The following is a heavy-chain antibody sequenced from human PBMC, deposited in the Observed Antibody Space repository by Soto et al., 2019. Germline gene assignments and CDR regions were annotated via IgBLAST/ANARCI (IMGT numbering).Heavy chain of an antibody. CDR3: ARGIAAAGSRAKGGMDV. D-gene: IGHD6-13*01. CDR1: GGSFSGYY. J-gene: IGHJ6*02. V-gene: IGHV4-34*01. CDR2: INHSGST. Sequence: SETLSLSCAVYGGSFSGYYWSWIRQPPGKGLEWIGEINHSGSTNYNPSLKSRVTISVXXXXXXFXLXLXXXTAAXTAVYDCARGIAAAGSRAKGGMDVWGQGTTVTVS.